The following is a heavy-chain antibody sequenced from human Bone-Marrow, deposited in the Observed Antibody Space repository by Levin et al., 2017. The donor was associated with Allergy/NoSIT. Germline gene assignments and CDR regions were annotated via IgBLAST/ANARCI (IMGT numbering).Heavy chain of an antibody. CDR3: ARLGVAASGIGK. V-gene: IGHV5-10-1*01. CDR1: GYMFTSYW. CDR2: IAPSNSSI. J-gene: IGHJ4*02. D-gene: IGHD6-25*01. Sequence: RESLKISCQGSGYMFTSYWISWVRHLPGRGLEWMGRIAPSNSSIKYSPSFQGHVTISVDKSISTAYLQWSSLKASDTAMYYCARLGVAASGIGKWGQGTLVTVSS.